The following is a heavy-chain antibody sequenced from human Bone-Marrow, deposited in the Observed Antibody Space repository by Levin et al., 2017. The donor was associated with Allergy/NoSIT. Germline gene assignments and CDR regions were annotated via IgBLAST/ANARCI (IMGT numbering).Heavy chain of an antibody. Sequence: GGSLRLSCAVSGFTFSDSAVHWVRQTSGKGLEWVGLIRSQTNTYATAYAASVKGRFTVSRDDSKNTAYLQMNSLKTEDTAVYYCNRRSTRTAAGMDVWGQGTTVTVSS. CDR1: GFTFSDSA. V-gene: IGHV3-73*01. CDR3: NRRSTRTAAGMDV. D-gene: IGHD2-2*01. CDR2: IRSQTNTYAT. J-gene: IGHJ6*02.